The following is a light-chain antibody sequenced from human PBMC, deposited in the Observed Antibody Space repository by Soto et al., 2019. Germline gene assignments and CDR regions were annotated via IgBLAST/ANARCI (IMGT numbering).Light chain of an antibody. CDR3: QTWGSGIRV. CDR1: SGHITYV. J-gene: IGLJ3*02. Sequence: QSALTQSPSASASLGASVKITCTLSSGHITYVVAWLQQQPEKAPRYLMKVNGDGSHTRGDGIPDRFSASSSGAERYLTISSLQSEDEAVYYCQTWGSGIRVFGGGTKVTVL. CDR2: VNGDGSH. V-gene: IGLV4-69*01.